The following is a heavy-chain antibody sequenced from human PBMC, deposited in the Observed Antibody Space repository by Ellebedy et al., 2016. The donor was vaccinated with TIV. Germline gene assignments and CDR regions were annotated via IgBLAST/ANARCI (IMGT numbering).Heavy chain of an antibody. CDR1: GFPFSTAW. Sequence: PGGSLRLSCEASGFPFSTAWMTWVRQAPGKGLEWVAKINPLGSQKSYVDSVKGRFTISRDNAENSLFLEMNSLRVEDTAVYYCAAEAWWRLDSWGQGTLVTVSS. D-gene: IGHD2-15*01. V-gene: IGHV3-7*01. J-gene: IGHJ4*02. CDR3: AAEAWWRLDS. CDR2: INPLGSQK.